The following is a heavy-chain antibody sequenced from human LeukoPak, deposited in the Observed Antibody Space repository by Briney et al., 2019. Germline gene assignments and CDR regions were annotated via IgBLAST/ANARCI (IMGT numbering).Heavy chain of an antibody. CDR1: GFTFSNYW. CDR3: AREYYYDSSGTETDY. Sequence: QPGGSLRLSCAASGFTFSNYWMHWVRQAPGKGLEWVSVIYSGGSTYYADSVKGRFTISRDNSKNTLYLQMNSLGAEDTAVYYCAREYYYDSSGTETDYWGQGTLVTVSS. J-gene: IGHJ4*02. D-gene: IGHD3-22*01. CDR2: IYSGGST. V-gene: IGHV3-66*01.